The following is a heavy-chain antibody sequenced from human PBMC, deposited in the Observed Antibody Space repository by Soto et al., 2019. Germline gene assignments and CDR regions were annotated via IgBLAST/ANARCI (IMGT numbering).Heavy chain of an antibody. J-gene: IGHJ4*02. V-gene: IGHV3-33*01. Sequence: GSLGLSCVASRFSFRNYVVHWVGQSPGKGLEWVAGIDYNEINQYYIDPVKGRFTISRDQSKNTLYLQMNSLRAEDTAVYYCARDFCPVPTGYDFWAQAVLVTVSS. CDR2: IDYNEINQ. CDR3: ARDFCPVPTGYDF. D-gene: IGHD3-3*01. CDR1: RFSFRNYV.